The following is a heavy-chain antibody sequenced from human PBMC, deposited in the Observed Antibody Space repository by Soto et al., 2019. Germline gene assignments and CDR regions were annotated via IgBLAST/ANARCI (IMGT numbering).Heavy chain of an antibody. Sequence: EVQLVESGGGLVKPGGSLRLSCVASGLTYSSYRMSWVRQAPGKGLEWVAFVSRSGSQINYAASAEGRFTIARDNAKNELYLKTSYVRMDDTAIDYWARVFSGGGGGCSSWHNCYEVDVCGLWTAVTVSS. CDR1: GLTYSSYR. CDR3: ARVFSGGGGGCSSWHNCYEVDV. D-gene: IGHD1-1*01. V-gene: IGHV3-21*01. CDR2: VSRSGSQI. J-gene: IGHJ6*02.